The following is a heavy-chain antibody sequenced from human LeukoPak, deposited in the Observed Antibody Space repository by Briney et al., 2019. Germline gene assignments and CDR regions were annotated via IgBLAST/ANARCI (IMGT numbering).Heavy chain of an antibody. CDR3: ARDLGYGDYVSWFDP. J-gene: IGHJ5*02. Sequence: SETLSLTCTVSGGSISSYYWSWIRQPAGKGLEWIGRIYTSGSTNYNPSLKSRVTMSVDTSKNQFSLKLSSVTAADTAVYYCARDLGYGDYVSWFDPWGQGTLVTVSS. D-gene: IGHD4-17*01. CDR2: IYTSGST. CDR1: GGSISSYY. V-gene: IGHV4-4*07.